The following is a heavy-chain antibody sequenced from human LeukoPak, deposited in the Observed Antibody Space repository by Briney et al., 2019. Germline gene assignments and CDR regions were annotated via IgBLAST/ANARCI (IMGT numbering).Heavy chain of an antibody. Sequence: GVSLRLSCAAYGLTFSSYVMNWVRQAPGKGLEWVSYISSSGRTIFNAVSVKGRFTISRDNDNNSLYLQTKSLISEYTTVYYCARGVTTEIPDCWRQGTLVTVS. CDR1: GLTFSSYV. CDR3: ARGVTTEIPDC. J-gene: IGHJ4*02. D-gene: IGHD4-11*01. V-gene: IGHV3-48*03. CDR2: ISSSGRTI.